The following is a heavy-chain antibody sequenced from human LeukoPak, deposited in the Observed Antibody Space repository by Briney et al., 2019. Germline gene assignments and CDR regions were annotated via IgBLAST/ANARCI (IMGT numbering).Heavy chain of an antibody. J-gene: IGHJ4*02. CDR3: AKDYGFPGSGSYYPGY. V-gene: IGHV3-23*01. Sequence: PGGSLRLSCAASGFTFSSYAMSWVRQAPGKGLEWVSAISGSGGSTYYADSVKGRFTISRDNSKNTLYLQMSSLRAEDTAVYYCAKDYGFPGSGSYYPGYWGQGTLVTVSS. D-gene: IGHD3-10*01. CDR2: ISGSGGST. CDR1: GFTFSSYA.